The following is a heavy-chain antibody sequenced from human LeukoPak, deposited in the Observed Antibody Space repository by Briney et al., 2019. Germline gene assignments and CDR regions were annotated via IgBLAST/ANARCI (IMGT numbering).Heavy chain of an antibody. V-gene: IGHV3-74*01. D-gene: IGHD1-26*01. CDR1: GFTFSSYW. CDR3: ARDGGWELPFDY. Sequence: GGSLRLSCAASGFTFSSYWMHWVRRAPGKGLVWVSRINSDGSSTSYADSVKGRFTISRDNAKNTLYLQMNSLRAEDTAVYYCARDGGWELPFDYWGQGTLVTVSS. CDR2: INSDGSST. J-gene: IGHJ4*02.